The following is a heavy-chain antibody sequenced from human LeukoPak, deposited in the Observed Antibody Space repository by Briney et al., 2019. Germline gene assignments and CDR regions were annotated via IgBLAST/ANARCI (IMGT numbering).Heavy chain of an antibody. CDR3: ARDHALYYYGSGTHHWFDP. CDR1: GYSISSGYY. V-gene: IGHV4-61*01. J-gene: IGHJ5*02. CDR2: IYYSGST. Sequence: SETLSLTCTVSGYSISSGYYWGWIRQPPGKGLEWIGYIYYSGSTNYNPSLKSRVTISVDTSKNQFSLKLSSVTAADTAVYYCARDHALYYYGSGTHHWFDPWGQGTLVTVSS. D-gene: IGHD3-10*01.